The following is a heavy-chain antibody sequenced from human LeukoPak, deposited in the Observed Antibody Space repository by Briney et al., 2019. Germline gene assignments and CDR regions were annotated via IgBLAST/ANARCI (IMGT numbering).Heavy chain of an antibody. CDR1: GFTFSSYE. D-gene: IGHD3-3*01. V-gene: IGHV3-48*03. J-gene: IGHJ6*03. CDR3: ARGGAEYDFWSGHYYYYYYMDV. Sequence: GGSLRLSCAASGFTFSSYEMNWVRQAPGKGLEWVSYIISSGSTTYYAESVKGRFTISRDNAKNSLYLQMNSLRAEDTAVYYCARGGAEYDFWSGHYYYYYYMDVWGKGTTVTVSS. CDR2: IISSGSTT.